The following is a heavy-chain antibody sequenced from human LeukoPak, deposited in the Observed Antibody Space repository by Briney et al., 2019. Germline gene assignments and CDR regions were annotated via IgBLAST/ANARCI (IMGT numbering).Heavy chain of an antibody. Sequence: SVKLSFTCSGSSFSSYGISWVRQAPGQGIEGMGGIIPIFGTANYAQKFQGRVTITADKSTSTAYMELSSLRSEDTAVYYCARALVMRVINWFDPGGQGTLVTVSS. CDR1: GSSFSSYG. CDR2: IIPIFGTA. D-gene: IGHD3-9*01. J-gene: IGHJ5*02. V-gene: IGHV1-69*06. CDR3: ARALVMRVINWFDP.